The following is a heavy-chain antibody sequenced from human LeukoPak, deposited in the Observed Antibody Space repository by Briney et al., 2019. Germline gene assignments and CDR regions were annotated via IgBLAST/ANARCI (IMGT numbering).Heavy chain of an antibody. D-gene: IGHD4-23*01. CDR1: GYTFTTYW. Sequence: GKSLKISCKGSGYTFTTYWIGWVRQMPGKGLEWMGIISPGVSDTRYSPSFQGQVTISADKSISTAYLQWSSLKASDTAMYYCARERYGGVEYWGQGTLVTVSS. J-gene: IGHJ4*02. V-gene: IGHV5-51*01. CDR3: ARERYGGVEY. CDR2: ISPGVSDT.